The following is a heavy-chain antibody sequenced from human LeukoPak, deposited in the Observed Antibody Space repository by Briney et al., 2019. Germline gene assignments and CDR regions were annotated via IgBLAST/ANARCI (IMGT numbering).Heavy chain of an antibody. CDR1: GVSISSYY. J-gene: IGHJ4*02. V-gene: IGHV4-4*07. D-gene: IGHD6-13*01. CDR2: IYSSGNT. Sequence: SETVSLTCTVSGVSISSYYWSWIRQPAGKGLEWIGRIYSSGNTNYNPSLKSRVTMSVDTSQNQFSLKLGSVTAADTALYFCASYSASGAYFGQWGQGALVSASS. CDR3: ASYSASGAYFGQ.